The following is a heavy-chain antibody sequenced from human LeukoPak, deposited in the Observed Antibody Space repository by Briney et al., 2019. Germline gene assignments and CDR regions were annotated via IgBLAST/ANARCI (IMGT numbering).Heavy chain of an antibody. D-gene: IGHD3-3*01. Sequence: PSETLSLTCTVSGGSISSYYWSWIRQPPGKGLEWIGYIYYSGSTNYNPSLKSRVTISVDTSKNQFSLELSSVTAADTAVYYCARDPQGYDFWSGPKSWFDPWGQGTLVTVSS. CDR2: IYYSGST. V-gene: IGHV4-59*01. CDR1: GGSISSYY. CDR3: ARDPQGYDFWSGPKSWFDP. J-gene: IGHJ5*02.